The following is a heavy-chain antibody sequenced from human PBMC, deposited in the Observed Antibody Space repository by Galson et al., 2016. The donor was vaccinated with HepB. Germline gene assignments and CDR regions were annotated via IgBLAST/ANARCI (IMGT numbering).Heavy chain of an antibody. V-gene: IGHV4-4*02. J-gene: IGHJ5*02. D-gene: IGHD1-26*01. CDR3: ARNGYYALDL. CDR1: GGSISHY. Sequence: ETLSLTCAVSGGSISHYWSWVRQTPGEGLEWIGEIHHSGNTNYNPSLKSRVSISVDKSNNQFSLIMNSVTATDTAAYYCARNGYYALDLWGQGTLVIVSS. CDR2: IHHSGNT.